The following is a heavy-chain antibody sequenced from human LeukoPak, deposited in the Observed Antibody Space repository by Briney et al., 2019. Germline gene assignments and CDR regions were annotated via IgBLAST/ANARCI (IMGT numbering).Heavy chain of an antibody. Sequence: HSGGSLRLSCAASGFTFSSYAMSWVRQAPGKGQEWVSATSGSDDSTYYADYVKGRFTISRDNSKNKLYLQMNSLRAEDTAVYYCAKELRWLQRYYFDYWGQGTLVTVSS. D-gene: IGHD5-24*01. CDR2: TSGSDDST. J-gene: IGHJ4*02. CDR1: GFTFSSYA. CDR3: AKELRWLQRYYFDY. V-gene: IGHV3-23*01.